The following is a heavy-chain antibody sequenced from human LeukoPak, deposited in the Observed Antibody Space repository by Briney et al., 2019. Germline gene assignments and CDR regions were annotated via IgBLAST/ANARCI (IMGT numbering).Heavy chain of an antibody. V-gene: IGHV3-23*01. D-gene: IGHD2-2*01. J-gene: IGHJ4*02. Sequence: GESLRLSCAASGFTFSYYAMSWVRQAPGKGLEWVSAISGSGDSTHYAVSVKGRFTISRDNSKITLSLQMNRLRAEDTAVYYCARHCSSTSCYLDYWGQGTPVTVSS. CDR1: GFTFSYYA. CDR3: ARHCSSTSCYLDY. CDR2: ISGSGDST.